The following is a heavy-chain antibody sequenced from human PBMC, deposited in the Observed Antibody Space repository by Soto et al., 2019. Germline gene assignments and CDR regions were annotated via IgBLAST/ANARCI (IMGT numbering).Heavy chain of an antibody. CDR1: GTSISSTFW. CDR3: ARVPDY. V-gene: IGHV4-4*02. CDR2: IYYSGST. J-gene: IGHJ4*02. Sequence: PSETLSLTCAVSGTSISSTFWWTWVRQPPGKALEWIGEIYYSGSTYYNPSLKSRVTISVDTSKNQFSLKLSSVTAADTAVYYCARVPDYWGQGTLVTVSS.